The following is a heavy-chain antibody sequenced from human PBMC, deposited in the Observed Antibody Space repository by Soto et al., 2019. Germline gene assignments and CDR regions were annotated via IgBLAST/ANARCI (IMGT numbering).Heavy chain of an antibody. J-gene: IGHJ4*02. CDR3: AHKGPEDWPLDY. CDR2: IYWDDSK. D-gene: IGHD3-9*01. CDR1: GFSLSTSGVG. V-gene: IGHV2-5*02. Sequence: QITLKESGPSLVRPTQTLTLTCAFSGFSLSTSGVGVGWIRQPPGKALEWLALIYWDDSKHYSPSLRSRLAITKDTSTNQVVLTMTNMDPMDTGTYYCAHKGPEDWPLDYWGQGTLVTVSS.